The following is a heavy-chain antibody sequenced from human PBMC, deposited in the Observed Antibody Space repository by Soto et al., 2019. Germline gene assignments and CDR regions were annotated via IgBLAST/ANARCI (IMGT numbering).Heavy chain of an antibody. CDR1: GGTFSSYT. D-gene: IGHD4-17*01. J-gene: IGHJ4*02. Sequence: QVQLVQSGAEVKKPGSSVKVSCKASGGTFSSYTISWVRQAPGQGLEWMGRIIPILGIANYAQKFQGRVTITADKSTSTAYMELSSLRSEDTAVYYCARAPNDYGGKFAYWCQGTLVTVSS. V-gene: IGHV1-69*02. CDR2: IIPILGIA. CDR3: ARAPNDYGGKFAY.